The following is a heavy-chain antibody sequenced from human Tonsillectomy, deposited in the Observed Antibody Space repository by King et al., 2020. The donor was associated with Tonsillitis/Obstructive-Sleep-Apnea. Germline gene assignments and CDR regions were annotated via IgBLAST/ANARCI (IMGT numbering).Heavy chain of an antibody. V-gene: IGHV4-59*01. CDR1: GGSIGSYY. CDR3: ARDMVLEAGGDAFDI. Sequence: VQLQESGPGRVKPSETLSLTCTVSGGSIGSYYWSWIRQPPGKGLEWIGYIYDSGSTNYNPSLKSRVTISVDTSKNQFSLKLSSVTAADTAVYYCARDMVLEAGGDAFDIWGQGAMVTVSS. J-gene: IGHJ3*02. D-gene: IGHD2-8*01. CDR2: IYDSGST.